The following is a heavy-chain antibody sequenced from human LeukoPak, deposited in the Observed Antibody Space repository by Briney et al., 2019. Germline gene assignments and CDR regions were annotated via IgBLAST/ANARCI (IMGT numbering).Heavy chain of an antibody. Sequence: PGGSLRLSCAASGFTFSSYAMSWVRQAPGKGLEWVGRIKSKTDGGTTDYAAPVKGRFTISRDDSKNTLYLQMNSLKTEDTAVYYCTTLGVVPAAGTPDTTEPKNYWGQGTLVTVSS. D-gene: IGHD2-2*01. CDR3: TTLGVVPAAGTPDTTEPKNY. CDR2: IKSKTDGGTT. CDR1: GFTFSSYA. V-gene: IGHV3-15*01. J-gene: IGHJ4*02.